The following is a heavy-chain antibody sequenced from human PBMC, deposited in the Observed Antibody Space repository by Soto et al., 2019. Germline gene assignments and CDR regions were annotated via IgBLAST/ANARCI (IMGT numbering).Heavy chain of an antibody. CDR3: ARPPGNYYGWFDP. Sequence: QLQLQESGPGLVKPSETLSLICTVSGGSISSRSYYWGWIRQPPGKGLEWIGSIYYSGSTYYNPSLKSRVTISVDTSKNQFSLKLSSVTAADTAVYYGARPPGNYYGWFDPWGQGTLVTVSS. CDR1: GGSISSRSYY. J-gene: IGHJ5*02. CDR2: IYYSGST. D-gene: IGHD1-26*01. V-gene: IGHV4-39*01.